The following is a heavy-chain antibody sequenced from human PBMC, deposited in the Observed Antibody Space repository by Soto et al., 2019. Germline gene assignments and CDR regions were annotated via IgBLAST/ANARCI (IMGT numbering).Heavy chain of an antibody. CDR1: GGSFRSGDYY. J-gene: IGHJ4*02. CDR3: ARVIAAAGTFDY. D-gene: IGHD6-13*01. CDR2: MHYSGST. Sequence: SETLSLTCTVSGGSFRSGDYYWGWIRQPPNKGLEWIGSMHYSGSTFYNPSLKSRVTISVDTSRNQFSLKLTSVSAPDTAVYYCARVIAAAGTFDYWGQGTLVTVSS. V-gene: IGHV4-39*01.